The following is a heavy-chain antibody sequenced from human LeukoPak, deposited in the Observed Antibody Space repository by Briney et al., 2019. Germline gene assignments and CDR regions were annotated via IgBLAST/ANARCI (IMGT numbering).Heavy chain of an antibody. CDR1: GFTFSSYS. J-gene: IGHJ4*02. V-gene: IGHV3-21*01. D-gene: IGHD2-15*01. Sequence: GGSLRLSCAASGFTFSSYSMNWVRQAPGKGLEWVSSISSSSSYIYYADSVKGRFTISRDNAKNSLYLQMNSLRAEDTAVYYCARDPGGYCSGGSCYQPYYFGYWGQGTLVTVSS. CDR3: ARDPGGYCSGGSCYQPYYFGY. CDR2: ISSSSSYI.